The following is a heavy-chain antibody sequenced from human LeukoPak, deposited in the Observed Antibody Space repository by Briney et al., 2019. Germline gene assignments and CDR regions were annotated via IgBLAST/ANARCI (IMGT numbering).Heavy chain of an antibody. CDR1: GFTFSSYE. D-gene: IGHD1-26*01. CDR3: ARDRRDPVVGNDAFDI. Sequence: GGSLRLSCAASGFTFSSYEMNWVRQAPGKGLEWVSYISSSGSTIYYADSVKGRFTISRDNAKNSLYLQMNSLRAEDTAVYYCARDRRDPVVGNDAFDIWGQGTMVTVSS. CDR2: ISSSGSTI. J-gene: IGHJ3*02. V-gene: IGHV3-48*03.